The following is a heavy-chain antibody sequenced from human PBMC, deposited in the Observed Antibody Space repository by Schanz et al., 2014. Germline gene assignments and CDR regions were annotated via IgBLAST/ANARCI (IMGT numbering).Heavy chain of an antibody. CDR2: ILYDGRNK. D-gene: IGHD6-13*01. J-gene: IGHJ5*02. V-gene: IGHV3-30*03. Sequence: QVQLVESGGGVVQPGRSLRLSCAGSGFSFSGFGMHWVRQAPGKGLEWVAVILYDGRNKYFADSVKGRFTISRDNSKNTLFLQVNSLRAEDTAVYYCARDPGVSAAGWGRWFDPWGQGTLVTVSS. CDR1: GFSFSGFG. CDR3: ARDPGVSAAGWGRWFDP.